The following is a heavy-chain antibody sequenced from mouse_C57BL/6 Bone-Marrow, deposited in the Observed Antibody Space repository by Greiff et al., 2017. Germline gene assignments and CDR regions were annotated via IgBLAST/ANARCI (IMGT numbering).Heavy chain of an antibody. CDR1: GYTFTSYW. CDR3: ARGVYYGNYRAWFAY. CDR2: IDPSDSYT. V-gene: IGHV1-50*01. Sequence: QVQLQQPGAELVKPGASVTLSCKASGYTFTSYWMQWVKQRPGQGLEWIGEIDPSDSYTNYNQKFKGKATLTVDTSSSTAYMQLSSLTSEDSAVYYCARGVYYGNYRAWFAYWGKGTLVTVSA. D-gene: IGHD2-1*01. J-gene: IGHJ3*01.